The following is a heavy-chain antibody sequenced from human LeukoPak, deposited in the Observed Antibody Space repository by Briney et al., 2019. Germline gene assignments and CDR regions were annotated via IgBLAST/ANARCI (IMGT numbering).Heavy chain of an antibody. CDR3: ARDRAESSGSYYYYYMDV. Sequence: SETLSLTCTVSGGSISSYYWSWIRQPAGKGLEWIGRIYTSGSTNYNPSLKSRVTMSVDTSKNQFSLKLSSVTAADTAVYYCARDRAESSGSYYYYYMDVWGKGPRSPSP. D-gene: IGHD1-26*01. V-gene: IGHV4-4*07. CDR2: IYTSGST. CDR1: GGSISSYY. J-gene: IGHJ6*03.